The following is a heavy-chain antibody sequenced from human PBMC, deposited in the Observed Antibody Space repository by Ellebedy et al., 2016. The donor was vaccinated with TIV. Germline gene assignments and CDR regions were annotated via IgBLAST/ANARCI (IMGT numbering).Heavy chain of an antibody. CDR1: GFNHRTYA. V-gene: IGHV3-30*04. CDR3: ARENSALDS. Sequence: GESLKISXVASGFNHRTYAMHWVRQAPGKGLEWVAVITYDGSNKYYADSVKGRFTISRDNSMNTLYLQMNSLRVEDTAMYYCARENSALDSWGQGTMVTVSS. J-gene: IGHJ3*02. D-gene: IGHD2/OR15-2a*01. CDR2: ITYDGSNK.